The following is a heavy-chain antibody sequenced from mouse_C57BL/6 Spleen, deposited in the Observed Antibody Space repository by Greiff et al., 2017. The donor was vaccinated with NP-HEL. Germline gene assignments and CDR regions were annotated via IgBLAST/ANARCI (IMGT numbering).Heavy chain of an antibody. J-gene: IGHJ4*01. CDR2: IYPRSGNT. D-gene: IGHD1-1*01. CDR1: GYTFTSYG. V-gene: IGHV1-81*01. CDR3: ARSGITTVVAHYYAMDY. Sequence: QVQLQQSGAELARPGASVKLSCKASGYTFTSYGISWVKQRTGQGLEWIGEIYPRSGNTYYNEKFKGKATLTADKSSSTAYMELRSLTSEDSAVYFCARSGITTVVAHYYAMDYWGQGTSVTVSS.